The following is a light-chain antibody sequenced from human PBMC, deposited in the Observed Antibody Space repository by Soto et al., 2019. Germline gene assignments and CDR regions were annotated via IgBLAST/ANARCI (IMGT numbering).Light chain of an antibody. J-gene: IGKJ1*01. V-gene: IGKV1-5*03. CDR3: QQYNSYPWT. CDR2: KAS. CDR1: PSISSW. Sequence: IQMTQSPSTLSASVGDRVTITCRASPSISSWLAWYQQEPGKAPKLLIYKASSLESGVPSRFSGSGSGTEFTLTISSLQPDDFATYYCQQYNSYPWTFGQGTKVEIK.